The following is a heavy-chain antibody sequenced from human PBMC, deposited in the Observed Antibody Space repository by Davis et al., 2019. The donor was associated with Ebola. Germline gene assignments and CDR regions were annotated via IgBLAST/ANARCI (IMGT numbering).Heavy chain of an antibody. D-gene: IGHD6-13*01. CDR3: AKRKYSSSWYVDSGMDV. J-gene: IGHJ6*02. CDR1: GGSISSSSYY. Sequence: MPSETLSLTCTVSGGSISSSSYYWGWIRQPPGKGLEWIGSIYYSGSTNYNPSLKSRVTISVDTSKNQSSLKLSSVTAADTAVYYCAKRKYSSSWYVDSGMDVWGQGTTVTVSS. V-gene: IGHV4-39*07. CDR2: IYYSGST.